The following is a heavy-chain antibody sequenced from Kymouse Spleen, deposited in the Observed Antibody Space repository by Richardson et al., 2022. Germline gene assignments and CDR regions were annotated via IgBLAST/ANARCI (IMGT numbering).Heavy chain of an antibody. CDR1: GFTFSSYW. J-gene: IGHJ6*02. Sequence: EVQLVESGGGLVQPGGSLRLSCAASGFTFSSYWMHWVRQAPGKGLVWVSRINSDGSSTSYADSVKGRFTISRDNAKNTLYLQMNSLRAEDTAVYYCARRSSDYYYYYGMDVWGQGTTVTVSS. V-gene: IGHV3-74*01. CDR2: INSDGSST. D-gene: IGHD6-25*01. CDR3: ARRSSDYYYYYGMDV.